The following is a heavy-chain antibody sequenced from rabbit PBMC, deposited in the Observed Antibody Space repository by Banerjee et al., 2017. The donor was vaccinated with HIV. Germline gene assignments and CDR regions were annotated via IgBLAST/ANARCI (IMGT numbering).Heavy chain of an antibody. Sequence: QEQLEESGGGLVQPGGTLTLTCTASGIYISSNYDMCWVRQAPGKGLELIACMDTGNTVYANWAKGRFTISKTSSTTMTLQMTSLTAADTATYFCARDLDTYYNGGNLWGPGTLVTV. J-gene: IGHJ4*01. D-gene: IGHD1-1*01. CDR3: ARDLDTYYNGGNL. CDR2: MDTGNT. V-gene: IGHV1S45*01. CDR1: GIYISSNYD.